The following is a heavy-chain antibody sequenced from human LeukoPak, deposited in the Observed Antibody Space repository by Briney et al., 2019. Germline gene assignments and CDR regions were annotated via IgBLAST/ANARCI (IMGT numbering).Heavy chain of an antibody. CDR1: GFTFSSFS. CDR2: IGRSSWPI. V-gene: IGHV3-48*04. CDR3: ARASDPWLQLT. Sequence: GGSLRLSCAASGFTFSSFSMNWVRQAPGKGLEWVSYIGRSSWPIYYADSVKGRFSISRDNAQTSLYLQMNSLRAEDTAVYYCARASDPWLQLTWGQGTLVTVSS. J-gene: IGHJ5*02. D-gene: IGHD5-24*01.